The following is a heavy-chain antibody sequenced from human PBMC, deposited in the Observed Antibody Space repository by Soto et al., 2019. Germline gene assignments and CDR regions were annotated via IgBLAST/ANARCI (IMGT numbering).Heavy chain of an antibody. Sequence: SETLSLTCTVSGGSISSDDYYWSGIRQPPGKGLEWIGYTYYSGSTYYNPSLKSRVTISVDTSKNQFSLKLSSVTAADTAVYYCARDVREYTNYGHSFDYWGHGTLVTVSS. V-gene: IGHV4-30-4*01. J-gene: IGHJ4*01. CDR3: ARDVREYTNYGHSFDY. CDR1: GGSISSDDYY. D-gene: IGHD4-4*01. CDR2: TYYSGST.